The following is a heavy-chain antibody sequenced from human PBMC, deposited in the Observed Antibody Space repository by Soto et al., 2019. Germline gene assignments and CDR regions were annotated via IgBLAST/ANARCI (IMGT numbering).Heavy chain of an antibody. CDR3: AKDTAPGFYDANGHLDY. J-gene: IGHJ4*02. V-gene: IGHV3-9*01. CDR1: GISFDDYA. Sequence: GGSLRLSCVVSGISFDDYAMHWVRQVPGKGLEWVSGINWDSGDIGYADSVKGRFTISRDNAKNSLYLQMNSLKTEDTALYYCAKDTAPGFYDANGHLDYWGQGTPVSVSS. CDR2: INWDSGDI. D-gene: IGHD2-8*01.